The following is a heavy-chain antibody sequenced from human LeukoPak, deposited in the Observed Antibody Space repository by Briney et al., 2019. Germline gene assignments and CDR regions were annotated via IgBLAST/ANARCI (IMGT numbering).Heavy chain of an antibody. D-gene: IGHD3-22*01. CDR3: ARGLYYYDSSGYLNWFDS. CDR1: GGSISSYY. V-gene: IGHV4-59*12. CDR2: IYYSGST. Sequence: PSETLSLTCTVSGGSISSYYWSWIRQPPGKGLEWIGYIYYSGSTNYNPSLKSRVTISVDTSKNQFSLKLSSVTAADTAVYYCARGLYYYDSSGYLNWFDSWGQGTLVTVSS. J-gene: IGHJ5*01.